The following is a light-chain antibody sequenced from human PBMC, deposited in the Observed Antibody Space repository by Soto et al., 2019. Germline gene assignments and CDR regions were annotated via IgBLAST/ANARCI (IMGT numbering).Light chain of an antibody. CDR1: TSNIGRYG. J-gene: IGLJ2*01. CDR3: AAWDDSLIGPV. Sequence: QSVLTQAPSASGIPGQRVTISCSGSTSNIGRYGVDWYQNLPGTAPKLLIYSNNERPSGVPDRFSGSQSGTSASLAIGGLQSEDDADYYCAAWDDSLIGPVFGGGTKLTGL. CDR2: SNN. V-gene: IGLV1-44*01.